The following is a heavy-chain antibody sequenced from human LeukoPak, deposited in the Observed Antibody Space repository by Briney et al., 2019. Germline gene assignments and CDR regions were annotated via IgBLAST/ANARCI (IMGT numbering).Heavy chain of an antibody. J-gene: IGHJ4*02. CDR3: ARGNYYDSSGTTPFDY. V-gene: IGHV3-23*01. D-gene: IGHD3-22*01. CDR1: GFTFSSYA. CDR2: ISGSGDST. Sequence: GGSLRLSCAASGFTFSSYAMSWVRQAPGKGLEWVSAISGSGDSTYYADSVKGRFTISRDNSKNTLHLQMNSLRAEDTAVYYCARGNYYDSSGTTPFDYWGQGTLVTVSS.